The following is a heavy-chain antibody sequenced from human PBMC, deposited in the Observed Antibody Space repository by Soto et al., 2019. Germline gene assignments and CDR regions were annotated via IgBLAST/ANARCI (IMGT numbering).Heavy chain of an antibody. J-gene: IGHJ5*02. CDR2: INAGNGNT. CDR3: ARAVKELRYFDWLSSRDNWFDP. CDR1: GYTFTSYA. D-gene: IGHD3-9*01. V-gene: IGHV1-3*01. Sequence: ASVKVSCKASGYTFTSYAMHWVCQAPGQRLEWMGWINAGNGNTKYSQKFQGRVTITRDTSASTAYMELSSLRSEDTAVYYCARAVKELRYFDWLSSRDNWFDPWGQGTLVTVSS.